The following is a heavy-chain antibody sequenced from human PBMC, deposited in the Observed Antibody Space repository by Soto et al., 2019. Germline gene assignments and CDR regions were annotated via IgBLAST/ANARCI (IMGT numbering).Heavy chain of an antibody. CDR3: ARHGRGDYALWYFDL. CDR1: GGSISSSSYY. CDR2: IYYSGST. J-gene: IGHJ2*01. Sequence: QLQLQESGPGLVKPSETLSLTCTVSGGSISSSSYYWGWIRQPPGKGLEWIGSIYYSGSTYYNPSLKSRVTISVDTSKNQFSLKLSSVTAADTAVYYCARHGRGDYALWYFDLWGRGTLVTVSS. D-gene: IGHD4-17*01. V-gene: IGHV4-39*01.